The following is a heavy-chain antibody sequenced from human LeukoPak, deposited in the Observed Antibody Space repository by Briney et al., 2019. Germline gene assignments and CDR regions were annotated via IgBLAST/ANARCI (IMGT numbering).Heavy chain of an antibody. Sequence: PGGSLRLSCAASGITFSRFWMSWVRQAPGKGLQWVANINQDGSEKHYVDSVKGRFTISRDNAENSLYLQMNSLRAEDTAVHYCARLGMTTVTTTSVWGQGTLVTVSS. CDR2: INQDGSEK. J-gene: IGHJ4*02. CDR1: GITFSRFW. D-gene: IGHD4-17*01. CDR3: ARLGMTTVTTTSV. V-gene: IGHV3-7*03.